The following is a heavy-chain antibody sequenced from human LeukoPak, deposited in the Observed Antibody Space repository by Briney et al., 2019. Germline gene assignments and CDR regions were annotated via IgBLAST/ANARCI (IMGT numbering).Heavy chain of an antibody. D-gene: IGHD4-23*01. Sequence: SETLSPTCTVSGGSISSYCWSWIRQPPGKGLEWIAYIYYSGSTNYNPSLKSRVTISVDTSKNQFSLKLSSVTAADTAVYYCARVPTVYGGNSNYFDYWGQGTLVTVSS. CDR2: IYYSGST. J-gene: IGHJ4*02. V-gene: IGHV4-59*01. CDR1: GGSISSYC. CDR3: ARVPTVYGGNSNYFDY.